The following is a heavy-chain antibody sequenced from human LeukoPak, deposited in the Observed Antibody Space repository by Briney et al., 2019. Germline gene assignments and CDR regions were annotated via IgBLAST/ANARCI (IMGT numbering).Heavy chain of an antibody. J-gene: IGHJ4*02. Sequence: GASVKVSCKASGYTFTGYYMHWVRQAPGQGHEWMGWINPNSGSTNYAQKFQGRVTMTRDTSISTAYMELSRLRSDDTAVYYCARLYYYGSGSSAWGQGTLVTVSS. CDR3: ARLYYYGSGSSA. V-gene: IGHV1-2*02. D-gene: IGHD3-10*01. CDR2: INPNSGST. CDR1: GYTFTGYY.